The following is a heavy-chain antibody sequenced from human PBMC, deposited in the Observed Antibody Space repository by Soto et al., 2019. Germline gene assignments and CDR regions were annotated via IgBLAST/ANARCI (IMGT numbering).Heavy chain of an antibody. D-gene: IGHD2-15*01. CDR1: GYSFTSYW. CDR3: ARPLRYCSGGSCSPLNYYCGMDV. Sequence: PGESLKISCKGSGYSFTSYWIGWVRQMPGKGLEWMGIIYPGDSDTRYSPSFQGQVTISADKSISTAYLQWSSLKASDTAMYYCARPLRYCSGGSCSPLNYYCGMDVWGQGTTVTVSS. V-gene: IGHV5-51*01. CDR2: IYPGDSDT. J-gene: IGHJ6*02.